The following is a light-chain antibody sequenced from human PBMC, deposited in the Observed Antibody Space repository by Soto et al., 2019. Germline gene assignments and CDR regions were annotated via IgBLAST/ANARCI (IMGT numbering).Light chain of an antibody. V-gene: IGLV2-14*03. CDR2: DVN. J-gene: IGLJ1*01. CDR1: SRYVGRYNY. Sequence: PASVSGSCGQSITLSCPGTSRYVGRYNYVSWFQQHAGKVLKRIIYDVNNWTSGVSDRFSGSKSGNTASLTISWLQSEDEADYYCSSFTTSSTFVCGSGTKVTVL. CDR3: SSFTTSSTFV.